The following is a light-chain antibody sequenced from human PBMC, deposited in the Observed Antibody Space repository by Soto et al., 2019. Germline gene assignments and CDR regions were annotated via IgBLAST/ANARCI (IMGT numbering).Light chain of an antibody. CDR1: RDINNY. CDR2: DAS. CDR3: QHYNNLPLT. Sequence: DIQMAQSPSSLSASVGDRVTITCQASRDINNYLNWYQQKPGKAPKLLLYDASNLETGVPSRFSGNGSGTDFTFTISSLQPEDMATYFCQHYNNLPLTFGGVTKVEIK. V-gene: IGKV1-33*01. J-gene: IGKJ4*02.